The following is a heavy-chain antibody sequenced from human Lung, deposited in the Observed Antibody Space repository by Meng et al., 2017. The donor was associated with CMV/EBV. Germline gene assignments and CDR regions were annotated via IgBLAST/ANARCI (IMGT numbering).Heavy chain of an antibody. V-gene: IGHV3-30*02. J-gene: IGHJ4*02. CDR3: AKDGKSGGYFDY. CDR1: GLITFG. CDR2: RWFDGSSK. Sequence: GDCGGGGGKQGGSRRLVVGASGLITFGMHLVRQVQGKGMEWVAFRWFDGSSKYYEESVKGRFSISRDNYKNTLYLQMNRLRPEDTGVYYCAKDGKSGGYFDYWGQGTLVTVSS. D-gene: IGHD1-1*01.